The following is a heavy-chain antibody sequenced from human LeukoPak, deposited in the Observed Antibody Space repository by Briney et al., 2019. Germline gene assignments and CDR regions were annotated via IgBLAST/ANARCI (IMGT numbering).Heavy chain of an antibody. CDR1: GGSISSYY. CDR2: IYYSGST. CDR3: ARTYSVVPAAIDWFDP. V-gene: IGHV4-59*01. Sequence: SETLSLTCTVSGGSISSYYWSWIRQPPGKGLEWIGYIYYSGSTNYNPSLKSRVTVSVDTSKNQFSLKLSSVTAADTAVYYCARTYSVVPAAIDWFDPWGQGTLVTVSS. J-gene: IGHJ5*02. D-gene: IGHD2-2*01.